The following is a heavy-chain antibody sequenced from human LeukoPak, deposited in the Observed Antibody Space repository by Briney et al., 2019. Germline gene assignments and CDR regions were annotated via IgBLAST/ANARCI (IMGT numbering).Heavy chain of an antibody. V-gene: IGHV3-48*03. J-gene: IGHJ4*02. Sequence: GVSLTLSCAASGFTFSSYEMKWLRQAPGKGLEGVSYISSSGSTIYYADSVKGRFTISRDNANNSLYLQMNSLRAEDTAVYYCARGWRPYYYGSGSYYDYWGQGTLVTVSS. CDR2: ISSSGSTI. D-gene: IGHD3-10*01. CDR3: ARGWRPYYYGSGSYYDY. CDR1: GFTFSSYE.